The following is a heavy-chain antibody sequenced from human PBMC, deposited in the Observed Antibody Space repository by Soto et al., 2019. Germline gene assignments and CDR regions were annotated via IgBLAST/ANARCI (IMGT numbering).Heavy chain of an antibody. J-gene: IGHJ4*02. CDR3: AHRRADYYDSSGHPRKSWYFDY. CDR2: IYWDDDK. CDR1: GFSLSTSGVG. Sequence: QITLKESGPTLVKPTQTLTLTCTFSGFSLSTSGVGVGWIRQPPGKALEWLALIYWDDDKRYSPSLKSRLTSTKDNSKNQVVLTMTNMDPVDTATYYCAHRRADYYDSSGHPRKSWYFDYWGQGTLVTVSS. V-gene: IGHV2-5*02. D-gene: IGHD3-22*01.